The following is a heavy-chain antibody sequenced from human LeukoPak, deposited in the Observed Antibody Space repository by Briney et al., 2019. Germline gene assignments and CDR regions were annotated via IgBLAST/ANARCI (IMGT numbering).Heavy chain of an antibody. D-gene: IGHD6-13*01. CDR1: GFTFSRNS. Sequence: GGSLRLSCAASGFTFSRNSMNWVRQAPGKGLEWVSTISTSSSYIYYADSVKGRSTISRDNAKKSMYLQMNSLRAEDTAVYFCARGAEGIAAADSNFDYWGQGTLVTVSS. V-gene: IGHV3-21*01. J-gene: IGHJ4*02. CDR2: ISTSSSYI. CDR3: ARGAEGIAAADSNFDY.